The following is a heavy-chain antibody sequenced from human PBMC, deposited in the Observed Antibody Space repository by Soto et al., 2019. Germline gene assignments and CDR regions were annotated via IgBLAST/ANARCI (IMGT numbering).Heavy chain of an antibody. CDR1: GFTFSSYG. Sequence: QVQLVESGGGVVQPGRSLRLSCAASGFTFSSYGMHWVRQAPGKGLEWVAVIWYDGSNKYYADSVKGRFTISRDNSKNTLYLQMTSMRAEDTAVYYCARWGIAAVDYWGQGTLVTVSS. V-gene: IGHV3-33*01. CDR2: IWYDGSNK. D-gene: IGHD6-13*01. J-gene: IGHJ4*02. CDR3: ARWGIAAVDY.